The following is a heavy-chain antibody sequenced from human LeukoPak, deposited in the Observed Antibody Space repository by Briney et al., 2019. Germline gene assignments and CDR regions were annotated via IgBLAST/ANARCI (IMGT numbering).Heavy chain of an antibody. CDR2: IVVGSGNT. J-gene: IGHJ4*02. CDR3: ARERQYSSGCDY. CDR1: GFTFTSSA. Sequence: SVKVSCKASGFTFTSSAMQWVRQARGQRLEWIGWIVVGSGNTNYAQKFQERVTITRDMSTSTAYMELSSLRSEDTAVYYCARERQYSSGCDYWGQGTLVTVSS. D-gene: IGHD6-19*01. V-gene: IGHV1-58*02.